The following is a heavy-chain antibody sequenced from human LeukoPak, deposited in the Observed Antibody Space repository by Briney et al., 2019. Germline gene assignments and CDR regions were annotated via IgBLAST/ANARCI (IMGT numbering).Heavy chain of an antibody. CDR1: GYTFTSYA. Sequence: ASVKVSCKASGYTFTSYAMHWVRQAPGQRLEWMGWINAGNGNTKYSQKFQGRVTMTEDTSTDTAYMELSSLRSEDTAVYYCATLTNVHMVTALDYWGQGTLVTVSS. V-gene: IGHV1-3*01. D-gene: IGHD2-21*02. CDR2: INAGNGNT. CDR3: ATLTNVHMVTALDY. J-gene: IGHJ4*02.